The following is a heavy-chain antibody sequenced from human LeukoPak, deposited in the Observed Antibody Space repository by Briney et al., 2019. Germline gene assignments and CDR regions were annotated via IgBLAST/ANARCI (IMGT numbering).Heavy chain of an antibody. V-gene: IGHV1-18*01. CDR2: ISAYNGNT. CDR3: ARDDSNMGYCTNGVCYYLDY. Sequence: ASVKVSCKASGYTFTSYGISWVRQAPGQGLEWMGWISAYNGNTNYAQKLQGRVTMTTDTSTSTAYKELRSLRSDDTAVYYCARDDSNMGYCTNGVCYYLDYWGQGTLVTVSS. D-gene: IGHD2-8*01. J-gene: IGHJ4*02. CDR1: GYTFTSYG.